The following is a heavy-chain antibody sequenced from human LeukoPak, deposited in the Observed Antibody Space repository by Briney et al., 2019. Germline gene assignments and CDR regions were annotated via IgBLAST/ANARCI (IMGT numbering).Heavy chain of an antibody. J-gene: IGHJ3*02. CDR1: GGSISSYY. Sequence: SETLSLTCTVSGGSISSYYWSWIRQPPGKGLEWIGYIFYSGSTNYNPSLKSRVTISLDTSKNQFSLKLSSVTAADTAVYYCASLTTAEAFDIWGQGTMVTVSS. D-gene: IGHD3-22*01. CDR3: ASLTTAEAFDI. CDR2: IFYSGST. V-gene: IGHV4-59*01.